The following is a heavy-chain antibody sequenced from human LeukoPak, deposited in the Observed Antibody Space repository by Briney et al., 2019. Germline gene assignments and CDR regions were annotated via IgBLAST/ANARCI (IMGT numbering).Heavy chain of an antibody. CDR2: IYYSGST. V-gene: IGHV4-39*01. Sequence: SETLSLTCTVSGGSISSSSYYWGWFRQPPGKGLEWIGSIYYSGSTYYNPSLKSRVTISVDTSKNQFSLRLSSVTAADTAVYYCARHSRGWYYFDFWGQGTLVTVSS. J-gene: IGHJ4*02. CDR1: GGSISSSSYY. CDR3: ARHSRGWYYFDF. D-gene: IGHD6-19*01.